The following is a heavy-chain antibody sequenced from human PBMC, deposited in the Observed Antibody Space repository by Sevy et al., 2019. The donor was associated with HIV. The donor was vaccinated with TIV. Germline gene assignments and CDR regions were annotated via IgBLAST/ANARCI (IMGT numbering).Heavy chain of an antibody. CDR1: GFTFNNYG. V-gene: IGHV3-30*02. J-gene: IGHJ6*03. Sequence: GGSLRLSCAASGFTFNNYGMHWVRQAPGKGLEWVTFIRYDGSNKYYAHSVKGRFTISRDNSKSTLYLQMNSLRAEDTAVYYCAKVGADCSSTTGAGYYMDVWGKGTTVTVSS. D-gene: IGHD2-2*01. CDR3: AKVGADCSSTTGAGYYMDV. CDR2: IRYDGSNK.